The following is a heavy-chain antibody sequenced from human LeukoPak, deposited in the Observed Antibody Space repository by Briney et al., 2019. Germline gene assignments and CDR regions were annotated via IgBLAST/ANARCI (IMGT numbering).Heavy chain of an antibody. Sequence: GGSLRLSCAASGFTFSSHWMHWVRQAPGKGLEWVSSISSSSSYIYYADSVKGRFTISRDNAKNSLYLQMNSLRAEDTAVYYCARTLEGWNYVADYWGQGTLVTVSS. CDR3: ARTLEGWNYVADY. D-gene: IGHD1-7*01. J-gene: IGHJ4*02. V-gene: IGHV3-21*01. CDR2: ISSSSSYI. CDR1: GFTFSSHW.